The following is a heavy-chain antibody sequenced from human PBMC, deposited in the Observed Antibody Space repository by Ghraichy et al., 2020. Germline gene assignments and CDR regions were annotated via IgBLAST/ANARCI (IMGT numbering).Heavy chain of an antibody. CDR2: IIPIFGTA. CDR1: GGTFSSYA. CDR3: ARDNLLYGDRYYFDY. D-gene: IGHD4-17*01. J-gene: IGHJ4*02. V-gene: IGHV1-69*13. Sequence: SVKVSCKASGGTFSSYAISWVRQAPGQGLEWMGGIIPIFGTANYAQKFQGRVTITADESTSTAYMELSSLRSEDTAVYYCARDNLLYGDRYYFDYWGQGTLVTVSS.